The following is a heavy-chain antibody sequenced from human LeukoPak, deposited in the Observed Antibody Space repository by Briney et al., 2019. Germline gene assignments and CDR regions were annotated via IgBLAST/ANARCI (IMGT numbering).Heavy chain of an antibody. CDR1: GFTFSSYW. CDR3: AELGITMIGGV. D-gene: IGHD3-10*02. CDR2: IKQDGSEK. V-gene: IGHV3-7*01. J-gene: IGHJ6*04. Sequence: HTGGPLRLSCAASGFTFSSYWMSWVRQAPGKGLEWVANIKQDGSEKYYVDSVKGRFTISRDNAKNSLYLQMNSLRAEDTAVYYCAELGITMIGGVWGKGTTVTISS.